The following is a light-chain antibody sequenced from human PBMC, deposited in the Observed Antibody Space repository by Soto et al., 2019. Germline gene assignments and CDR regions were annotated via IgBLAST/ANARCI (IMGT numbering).Light chain of an antibody. CDR3: QTWGTGIHV. CDR2: LNSDGSH. Sequence: QAVLTQSPSASASLGASVKLTCTLSSGHSSHAIAWHQQQPEKGPRYLMSLNSDGSHTKGDGIPDRFSGSSSGAERFLTISSLQSEDEADYYCQTWGTGIHVFGGGTKLTVL. J-gene: IGLJ3*02. V-gene: IGLV4-69*01. CDR1: SGHSSHA.